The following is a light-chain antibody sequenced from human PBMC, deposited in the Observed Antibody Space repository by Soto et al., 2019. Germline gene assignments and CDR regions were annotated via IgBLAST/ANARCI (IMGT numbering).Light chain of an antibody. CDR3: SSYTSSSTLGYV. CDR1: SSDIGAYNF. V-gene: IGLV2-14*03. J-gene: IGLJ1*01. Sequence: QSVLTQPASVSGSPGQSITISCTGTSSDIGAYNFVSWYQQHPGKAPKLMLYDVNIRPSGVSNRFSGSKSGNTASLTISGLQAEDEADYYCSSYTSSSTLGYVFGTGTKVTVL. CDR2: DVN.